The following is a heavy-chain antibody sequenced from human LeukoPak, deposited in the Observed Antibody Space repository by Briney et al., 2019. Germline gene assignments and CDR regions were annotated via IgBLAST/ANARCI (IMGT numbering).Heavy chain of an antibody. CDR1: GFTFSSYW. Sequence: GGSLRLSCAASGFTFSSYWMSWVRQAPGKGLEWVANIKQDGSEKYYVDSVKGRFTISRDNAKNSLYLQMNSLRAEDTAVYYRARVLYYYDSSGYYYTYYFDYWGQGTLVTVSS. J-gene: IGHJ4*02. D-gene: IGHD3-22*01. V-gene: IGHV3-7*01. CDR2: IKQDGSEK. CDR3: ARVLYYYDSSGYYYTYYFDY.